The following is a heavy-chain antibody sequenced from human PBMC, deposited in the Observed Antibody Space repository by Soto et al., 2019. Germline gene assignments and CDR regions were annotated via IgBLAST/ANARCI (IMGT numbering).Heavy chain of an antibody. CDR1: GYTFTAYF. CDR3: GRDTACDPVF. V-gene: IGHV1-2*02. Sequence: QVQLVQSGAEVKKPGASGKVSCKASGYTFTAYFMHWVRQAPGQGLEWMGWINPDSGVTNYAQKFQGRVTMTRDTYINTASLELSSLTSDDTAVYYCGRDTACDPVFWGQGTLVTVSS. J-gene: IGHJ4*02. D-gene: IGHD2-21*02. CDR2: INPDSGVT.